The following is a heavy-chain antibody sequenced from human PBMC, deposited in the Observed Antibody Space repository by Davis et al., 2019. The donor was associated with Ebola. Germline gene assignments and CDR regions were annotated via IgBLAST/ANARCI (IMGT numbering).Heavy chain of an antibody. D-gene: IGHD4-17*01. CDR2: ISGSGSST. CDR3: AKGVPRYGDYQH. CDR1: GFTFSSYA. J-gene: IGHJ1*01. V-gene: IGHV3-23*01. Sequence: PGGSLRLSCAASGFTFSSYAMSWVRQAPGKGLEWVSTISGSGSSTYYADSVKGRFTISRDNSKNTVFLQMNSLRAEDTAIYYCAKGVPRYGDYQHWGQGTLVTVSS.